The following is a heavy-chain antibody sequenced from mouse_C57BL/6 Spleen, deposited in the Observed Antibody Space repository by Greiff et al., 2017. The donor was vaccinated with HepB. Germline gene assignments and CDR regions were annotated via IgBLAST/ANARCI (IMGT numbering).Heavy chain of an antibody. CDR1: GFSLTSYG. V-gene: IGHV2-2*01. D-gene: IGHD1-1*02. CDR2: IWSGGST. J-gene: IGHJ2*01. Sequence: QVHVKQSGPGLVQPSQSLSITCTVSGFSLTSYGVHWVRQSPGKGLEWLGVIWSGGSTDYNAAFISRLSISKDNSKSQVFFKMNSLQADDTAIYYCARNGLLSRGDYFDYWGQGTTLTVSS. CDR3: ARNGLLSRGDYFDY.